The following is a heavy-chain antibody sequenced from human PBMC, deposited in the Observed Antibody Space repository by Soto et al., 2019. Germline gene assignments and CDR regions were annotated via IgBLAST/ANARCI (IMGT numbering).Heavy chain of an antibody. CDR1: GGSFSSYY. D-gene: IGHD5-18*01. CDR3: ASLERGYNYGPSEY. Sequence: SETLSLTCAVYGGSFSSYYWIWIRQPPGKGLEWIGEINHSGSTNYNPSLKSRVTISVDTSKNQLSLKLRSVTAADTAVYYCASLERGYNYGPSEYWGQGTLVTVSS. V-gene: IGHV4-34*01. J-gene: IGHJ4*02. CDR2: INHSGST.